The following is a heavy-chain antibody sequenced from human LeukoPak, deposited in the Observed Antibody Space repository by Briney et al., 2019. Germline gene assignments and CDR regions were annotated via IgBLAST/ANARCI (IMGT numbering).Heavy chain of an antibody. CDR2: ISFDGTNK. CDR3: ARERGAGLLWFGEFTH. CDR1: GFPFRSYA. D-gene: IGHD3-10*01. V-gene: IGHV3-30-3*01. Sequence: PGRSLRLSCEASGFPFRSYAMHWVRQAPSKGLEWVAVISFDGTNKKYADSVKGRFTISRDSSKNSVYLQMNSLKFEDTAVYFCARERGAGLLWFGEFTHWGQGILVSVSS. J-gene: IGHJ4*02.